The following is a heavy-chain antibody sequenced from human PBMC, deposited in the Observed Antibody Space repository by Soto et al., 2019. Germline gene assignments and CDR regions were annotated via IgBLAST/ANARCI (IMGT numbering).Heavy chain of an antibody. Sequence: SETLSLTCTVSGGSVSSGSYYWSWIRQPPGKGLEWIGYIYYSGSTNYNPSLKSRVTISVDTSKNQFSLKPSSVTAADTAVYYCARDVGDSSWPQYYYYGMDVWGQGTTVTVSS. V-gene: IGHV4-61*01. CDR3: ARDVGDSSWPQYYYYGMDV. D-gene: IGHD6-13*01. CDR1: GGSVSSGSYY. J-gene: IGHJ6*02. CDR2: IYYSGST.